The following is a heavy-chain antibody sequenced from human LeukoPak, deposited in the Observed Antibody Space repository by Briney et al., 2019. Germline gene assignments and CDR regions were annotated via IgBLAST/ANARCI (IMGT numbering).Heavy chain of an antibody. J-gene: IGHJ6*03. Sequence: SETLSLTCTVSGGSISSSSYYWGGIRQPPGKGLEWIGSIYYSGSTYYNPSLKSRITISVDTSKNQFSLKLSSVTAADTAVYYCARHGVEATPDYYYMDVWGKGTTVTVSS. CDR2: IYYSGST. V-gene: IGHV4-39*01. CDR3: ARHGVEATPDYYYMDV. CDR1: GGSISSSSYY. D-gene: IGHD1-26*01.